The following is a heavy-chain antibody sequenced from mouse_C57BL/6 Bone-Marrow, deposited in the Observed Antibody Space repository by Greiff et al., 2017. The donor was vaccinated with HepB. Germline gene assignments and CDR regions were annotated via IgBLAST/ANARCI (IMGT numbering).Heavy chain of an antibody. CDR1: GYTFTSYW. J-gene: IGHJ3*01. Sequence: QVQLQQPGAELVKPGASVKMSCKASGYTFTSYWITWVKQRPGQGLEWIGDIYPGSGSTNYHEKFKSKATLTVDTSASTAYMQLSSLTSEDSAVYYCARDWFAYWGQGTLVTVSA. CDR2: IYPGSGST. CDR3: ARDWFAY. V-gene: IGHV1-55*01.